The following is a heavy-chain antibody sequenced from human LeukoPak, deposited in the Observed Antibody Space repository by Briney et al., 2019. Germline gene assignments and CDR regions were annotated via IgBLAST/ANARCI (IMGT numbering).Heavy chain of an antibody. CDR1: GFTFSSYG. Sequence: PGGSLRLSCAASGFTFSSYGMHWVRQAPGKGLEWVAVISYDGSNKYYADSVKGRFTISRDNSKNTLYLQMNSLRAEETAVYYCAKDGGGGYYYYMDVWGKGTTVTISS. CDR3: AKDGGGGYYYYMDV. D-gene: IGHD3-16*01. V-gene: IGHV3-30*18. J-gene: IGHJ6*03. CDR2: ISYDGSNK.